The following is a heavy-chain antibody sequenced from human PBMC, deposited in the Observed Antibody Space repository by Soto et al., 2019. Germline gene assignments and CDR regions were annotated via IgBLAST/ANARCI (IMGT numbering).Heavy chain of an antibody. Sequence: EVHLVESGGGLVKAGGSLRLSCAASGFTFSNAWMSWVRQAPGKGLEWIGRIKTNSDGRTVDYASPVKGRFTISRDDSKSMLYLALDSLITAHPGVYSRATVYCATTSCYAPFDYWGKGTLVTVSS. CDR2: IKTNSDGRTV. D-gene: IGHD2-2*01. CDR3: ATVYCATTSCYAPFDY. CDR1: GFTFSNAW. V-gene: IGHV3-15*01. J-gene: IGHJ4*02.